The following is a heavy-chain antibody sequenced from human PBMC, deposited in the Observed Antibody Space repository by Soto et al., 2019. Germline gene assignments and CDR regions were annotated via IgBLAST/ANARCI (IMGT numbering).Heavy chain of an antibody. CDR1: GFTFSSYS. V-gene: IGHV3-48*02. D-gene: IGHD3-22*01. CDR3: AREPRYYYDSSGYLNWFDP. Sequence: PGGSLRLSCAASGFTFSSYSMNWVRQAPGKGLEWVLYISSSSSTIYYADSVKGRFTISRDNAKNSLYLQMNSLRDEDTAVYYCAREPRYYYDSSGYLNWFDPWGQGTLVTVSS. CDR2: ISSSSSTI. J-gene: IGHJ5*02.